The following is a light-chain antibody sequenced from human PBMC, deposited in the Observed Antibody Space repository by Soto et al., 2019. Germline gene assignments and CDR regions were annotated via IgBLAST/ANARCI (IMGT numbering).Light chain of an antibody. V-gene: IGKV3-20*01. J-gene: IGKJ5*01. CDR1: QSLTTRY. CDR3: QQYGSSPT. CDR2: GAA. Sequence: EIVLTQSTGTLSLFPGERATLSCRASQSLTTRYLARYQQKPGQAPRLLIYGAASRATGIPDRFSGSGSGTDFTLTISRLEPEDFAMYYCQQYGSSPTFGQGTRLEIK.